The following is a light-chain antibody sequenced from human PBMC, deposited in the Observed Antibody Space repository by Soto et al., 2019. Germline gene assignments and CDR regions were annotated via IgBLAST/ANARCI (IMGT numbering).Light chain of an antibody. V-gene: IGLV1-51*01. CDR2: YNN. CDR3: GTWDNSLSAGV. J-gene: IGLJ2*01. Sequence: QSVLTQPPSVSAAPGQKVAISCSGSSSNIGDNFVSWYQQVPGTAPKLLIYYNNKRPSVIPDRFSGSKSGTSATLGITGLQTGDEADYYCGTWDNSLSAGVFGGGTKLTVL. CDR1: SSNIGDNF.